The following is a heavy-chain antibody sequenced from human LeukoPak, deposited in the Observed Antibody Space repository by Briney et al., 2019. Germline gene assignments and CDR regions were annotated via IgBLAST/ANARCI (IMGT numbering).Heavy chain of an antibody. J-gene: IGHJ5*02. Sequence: SVKVSCKASGGTFSSYAISWVRQAPGQGLEWMGGIIPIFGTANYAQKLQGRDTMTTDTSTSTAYMELRSLRSDDTAVYYCARASGHHYNWFDPWGQGTLVTVSS. D-gene: IGHD1-1*01. CDR3: ARASGHHYNWFDP. V-gene: IGHV1-69*05. CDR2: IIPIFGTA. CDR1: GGTFSSYA.